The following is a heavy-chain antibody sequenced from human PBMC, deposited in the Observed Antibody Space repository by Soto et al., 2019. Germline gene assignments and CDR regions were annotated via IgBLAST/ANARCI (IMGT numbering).Heavy chain of an antibody. V-gene: IGHV1-46*04. CDR3: ARSTRPTGTTIYYFDS. CDR2: IDPSAGST. J-gene: IGHJ4*02. D-gene: IGHD1-1*01. CDR1: GYTLTSFY. Sequence: ASVKVSCKASGYTLTSFYMHWMRQAPVQGLEWMGVIDPSAGSTTYAEKLKGRVRMTRDTFTSTVFMELSSLRSEDTAVYYCARSTRPTGTTIYYFDSWGQRTLVTVSS.